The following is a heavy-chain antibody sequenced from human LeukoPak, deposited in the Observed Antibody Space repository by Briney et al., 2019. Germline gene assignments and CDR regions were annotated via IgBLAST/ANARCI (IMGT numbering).Heavy chain of an antibody. Sequence: PGGSLRLSCAVSGFTFSNDWMHRVRQAPGKGLLWVSRISGDGTTTNYADSVKGRFAVSRDNAKNTLYLQMDSLRAEDTAVYYCAGTWAFDYWGQGTLVTVSS. CDR1: GFTFSNDW. CDR2: ISGDGTTT. V-gene: IGHV3-74*01. CDR3: AGTWAFDY. D-gene: IGHD1-26*01. J-gene: IGHJ4*02.